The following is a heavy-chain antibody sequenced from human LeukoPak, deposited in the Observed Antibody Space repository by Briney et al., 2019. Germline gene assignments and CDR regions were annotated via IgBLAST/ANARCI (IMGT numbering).Heavy chain of an antibody. J-gene: IGHJ4*02. Sequence: PGGSLRLSCAASGFTFDDYAMHWVRQAPGKGLEWVSGISWNSGSIGYADSVKGRFTISRDNAKNSLYLQMNSLRAEDTALYYCAKGALGYCSGGSYHPFDYWGQGTLVTVSS. CDR3: AKGALGYCSGGSYHPFDY. CDR2: ISWNSGSI. CDR1: GFTFDDYA. D-gene: IGHD2-15*01. V-gene: IGHV3-9*01.